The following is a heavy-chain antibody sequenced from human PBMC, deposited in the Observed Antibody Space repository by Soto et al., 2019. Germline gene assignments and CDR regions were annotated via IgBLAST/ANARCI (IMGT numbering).Heavy chain of an antibody. CDR3: VKVHHSSGWWTRDY. J-gene: IGHJ4*02. D-gene: IGHD6-19*01. CDR1: GFTFSAYG. Sequence: QVQLVESGGGVVQPGRSLRLSCAASGFTFSAYGMHWVRQAPGKGPEWVAVISYDGTTENYADSVKGRFTISRDNSKNTVFQQMNSLRAEDTAVYYYVKVHHSSGWWTRDYWGAGTLVTVSS. V-gene: IGHV3-30*18. CDR2: ISYDGTTE.